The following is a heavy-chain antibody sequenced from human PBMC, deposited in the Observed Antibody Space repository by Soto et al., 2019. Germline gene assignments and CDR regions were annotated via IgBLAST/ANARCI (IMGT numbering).Heavy chain of an antibody. CDR1: GGTLSGYH. D-gene: IGHD2-15*01. CDR3: ARSLGIGYYYGLDV. Sequence: QVRLQQWGAGLLKPSETLSLTCGVYGGTLSGYHWSWIRQSPGQGLGWIGEIDHSGSTNYNPSLRSRVSISIDTSKKQFSLKLSSVTAADAAVYYCARSLGIGYYYGLDVWGQGTTVTVSS. V-gene: IGHV4-34*01. CDR2: IDHSGST. J-gene: IGHJ6*02.